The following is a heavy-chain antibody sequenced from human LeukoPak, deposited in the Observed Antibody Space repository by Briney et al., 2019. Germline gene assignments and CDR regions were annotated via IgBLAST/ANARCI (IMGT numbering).Heavy chain of an antibody. V-gene: IGHV3-11*01. Sequence: KSGGSLRLSCAASGFTFSDYYMTWIRQAPGKGLEWVSYISSSSNNIHYANPVRGRFTISRDNAKNSVYLQMNSLRAEDTAIYYCARAAGWFDPWGQGTLVTVSS. CDR1: GFTFSDYY. CDR3: ARAAGWFDP. CDR2: ISSSSNNI. J-gene: IGHJ5*02.